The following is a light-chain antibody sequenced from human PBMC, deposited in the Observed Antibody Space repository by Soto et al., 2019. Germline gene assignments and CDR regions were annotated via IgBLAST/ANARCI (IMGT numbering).Light chain of an antibody. CDR1: QSVSSN. CDR3: QQYNNWPPLT. J-gene: IGKJ1*01. V-gene: IGKV3-15*01. CDR2: GAS. Sequence: EIVVTQSPFTLSVSPGERATLSCRASQSVSSNLAWYQQKPGQAPRLLIYGASTRAAGIPARFSGSGSGTEFTLTISSLQSEDFAVYYCQQYNNWPPLTFGQGTKVDIK.